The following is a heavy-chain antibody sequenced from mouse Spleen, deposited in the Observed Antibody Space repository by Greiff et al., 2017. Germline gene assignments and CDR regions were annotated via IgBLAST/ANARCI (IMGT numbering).Heavy chain of an antibody. J-gene: IGHJ2*01. CDR1: GYTFTSYW. V-gene: IGHV1-50*01. Sequence: QVQLQQPGAELVKPGASVKLSCKASGYTFTSYWMQWVKQRPGQGLEWIGEIDPSGGYTKYNKKFKGKATLTVDTSSSTAYMQLSSLTSEDSAVYYCARGDTVVAGDHWGQGTTLTVSS. CDR3: ARGDTVVAGDH. D-gene: IGHD1-1*01. CDR2: IDPSGGYT.